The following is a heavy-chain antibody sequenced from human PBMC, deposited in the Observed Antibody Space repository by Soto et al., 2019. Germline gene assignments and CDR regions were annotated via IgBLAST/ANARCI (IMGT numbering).Heavy chain of an antibody. J-gene: IGHJ6*02. CDR3: ARPVRGSPEDV. CDR2: IKTDGSEK. CDR1: GFTFSAYW. D-gene: IGHD3-16*01. V-gene: IGHV3-7*05. Sequence: EVQLVESGGGLVQPGGSLRLSCGASGFTFSAYWIGWVRQAPGTGLQWVATIKTDGSEKYYVDSVTGRFTIARDNDTNSLYLQLNTLRAEDTGVYYCARPVRGSPEDVWGQGTTVTVSS.